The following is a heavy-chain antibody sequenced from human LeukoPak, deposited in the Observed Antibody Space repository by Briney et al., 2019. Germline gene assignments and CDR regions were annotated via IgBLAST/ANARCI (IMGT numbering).Heavy chain of an antibody. V-gene: IGHV3-21*01. CDR1: GFTFSSYN. D-gene: IGHD3-10*01. Sequence: PGGSLRLSCAASGFTFSSYNMNWVRQAPGKGLEWDSSITSSSSYSSYIYYPDSVRGRFTISRDNAKNSLYLQMNSLRAEDTAVYYCARAPYGSGTYWYFDLWGRGTLVTVSS. J-gene: IGHJ2*01. CDR3: ARAPYGSGTYWYFDL. CDR2: ITSSSSYSSYI.